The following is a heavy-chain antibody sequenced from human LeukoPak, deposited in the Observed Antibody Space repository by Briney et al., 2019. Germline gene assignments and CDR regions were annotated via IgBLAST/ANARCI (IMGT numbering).Heavy chain of an antibody. V-gene: IGHV3-23*01. D-gene: IGHD3-10*02. CDR2: ISGSGSIT. CDR1: GFTFSSYA. J-gene: IGHJ6*04. CDR3: AELGITMIGGV. Sequence: GGSLRLSCAASGFTFSSYAMSWVRQAPGKGLEWVSAISGSGSITYYADSVKGRFTIYRDTSKNTLWLQMNSLSAEDTAVYYCAELGITMIGGVWGKGTTVTISS.